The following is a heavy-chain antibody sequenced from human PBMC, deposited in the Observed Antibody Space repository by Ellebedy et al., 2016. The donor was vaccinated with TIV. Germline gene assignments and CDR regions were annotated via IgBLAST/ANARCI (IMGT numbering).Heavy chain of an antibody. D-gene: IGHD5-24*01. CDR2: IYPGDSDT. CDR1: GYSFTSYW. J-gene: IGHJ4*02. V-gene: IGHV5-51*01. Sequence: GGSLRLSCKGSGYSFTSYWIGWVRQMPGKGLEWMGIIYPGDSDTRYSPSFQGQVTISADKSISTAYLQWSSLKASDTAMYYCARRRGDGYINFDYWGQGTLVTVSS. CDR3: ARRRGDGYINFDY.